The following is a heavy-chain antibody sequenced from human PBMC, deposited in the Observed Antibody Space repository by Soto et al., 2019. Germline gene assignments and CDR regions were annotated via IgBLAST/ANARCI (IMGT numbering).Heavy chain of an antibody. CDR2: VNSDESST. CDR3: VCFECGRTAVVTAMEANGY. J-gene: IGHJ4*02. CDR1: GFTFSNYW. D-gene: IGHD2-21*02. Sequence: GGSLRLSCAASGFTFSNYWMHWVRQGPGKGLVWVSRVNSDESSTSYADSVKGRFTISRDNAKNTLYLQMSSLRFEDTALYYCVCFECGRTAVVTAMEANGYWGQGALVTVSS. V-gene: IGHV3-74*01.